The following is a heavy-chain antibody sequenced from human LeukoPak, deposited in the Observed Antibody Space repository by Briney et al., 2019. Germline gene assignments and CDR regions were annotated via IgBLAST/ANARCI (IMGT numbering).Heavy chain of an antibody. J-gene: IGHJ4*02. Sequence: SETLSLTCTVSGGSISSGSYFWSWIRQPPGKGLEWIGYIFHRGGTSYNPSLKSRILFSVDTSQNQFSLKLNSVTAADTAVYYCVREILYCSGGSCYRGPFDNWGQGTLVTVSA. V-gene: IGHV4-30-4*01. CDR3: VREILYCSGGSCYRGPFDN. D-gene: IGHD2-15*01. CDR2: IFHRGGT. CDR1: GGSISSGSYF.